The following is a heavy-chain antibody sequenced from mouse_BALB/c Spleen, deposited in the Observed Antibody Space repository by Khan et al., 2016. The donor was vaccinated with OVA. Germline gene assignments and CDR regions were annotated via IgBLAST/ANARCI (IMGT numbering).Heavy chain of an antibody. CDR1: GFSLSNYG. CDR2: IWAGGST. Sequence: QMQLEESGPGLVAPSQTLSITCTVSGFSLSNYGVHWVRQPPGKGLEWLGVIWAGGSTNHNSALMSRLSISKDDSKSQVFLKMNSLQTDDTDMYYCARAFYNGAWFAYWGQGTLVTVSA. V-gene: IGHV2-9*02. D-gene: IGHD1-3*01. J-gene: IGHJ3*01. CDR3: ARAFYNGAWFAY.